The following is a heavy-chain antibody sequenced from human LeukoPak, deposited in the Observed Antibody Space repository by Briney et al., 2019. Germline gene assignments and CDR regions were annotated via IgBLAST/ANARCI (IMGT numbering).Heavy chain of an antibody. V-gene: IGHV3-23*01. D-gene: IGHD4-17*01. J-gene: IGHJ4*02. CDR1: GFTFNNYA. CDR2: ISGSGGST. Sequence: GGSLRLSCAASGFTFNNYAMSWVRQAPGKGLEWVSAISGSGGSTYYADSVKGRFTISRDNSKNTLYLQMNSLRAEDTAVYYCTKATVKKTPYGFDYWGQGTLVTVSP. CDR3: TKATVKKTPYGFDY.